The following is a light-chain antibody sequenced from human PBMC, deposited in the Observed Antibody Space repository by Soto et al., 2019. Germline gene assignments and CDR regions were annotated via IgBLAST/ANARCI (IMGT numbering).Light chain of an antibody. V-gene: IGKV3-20*01. J-gene: IGKJ2*01. Sequence: DIVLTQSPGTLSLSPGERATLSCRASQIISSTYLGWYQQKPGQAPRLLIYGASSRATGIPDRFSSSGSETDFTLTISRLKPEDFAVYYCQLYRTSRYTFGQGTKLEIK. CDR2: GAS. CDR3: QLYRTSRYT. CDR1: QIISSTY.